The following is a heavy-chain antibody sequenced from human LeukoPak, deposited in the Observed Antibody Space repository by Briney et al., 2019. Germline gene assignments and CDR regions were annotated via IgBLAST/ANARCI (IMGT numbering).Heavy chain of an antibody. D-gene: IGHD3-10*01. V-gene: IGHV1-2*02. CDR2: INPNSGYT. J-gene: IGHJ4*02. CDR1: GYTFSDYY. Sequence: ASLKVSCKASGYTFSDYYLHWVPQAPGQRLEYMGWINPNSGYTKYSQSFQCSVTMTRDTSISTAYMELSRLISDDTAVYYCARGDTMVRGLISDYWGQGTLVTVSS. CDR3: ARGDTMVRGLISDY.